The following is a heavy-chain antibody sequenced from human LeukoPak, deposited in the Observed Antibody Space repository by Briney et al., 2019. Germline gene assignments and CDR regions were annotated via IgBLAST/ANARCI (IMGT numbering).Heavy chain of an antibody. CDR2: ISGSGGST. J-gene: IGHJ5*02. D-gene: IGHD2-2*01. Sequence: PGGSLRLSCAASGFTFSSYAMSWVRQAPGKGLEWVSAISGSGGSTYYADSVKGRFTISRDNSKNALYLQMNSLRAEDTAVYYCAPRGGIVVVPAAPTSKFDPWGQGTLVTVSS. CDR1: GFTFSSYA. CDR3: APRGGIVVVPAAPTSKFDP. V-gene: IGHV3-23*01.